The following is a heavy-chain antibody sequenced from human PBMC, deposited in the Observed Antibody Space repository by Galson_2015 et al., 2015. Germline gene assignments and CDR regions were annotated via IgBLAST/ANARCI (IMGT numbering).Heavy chain of an antibody. Sequence: SLRLSCAASGFTFSSYAMHWVRQAPGKGLEWVAVISYDGSNKYYADSVKGRFTISRNNSKNTLYLQMNSLRAEDTAVYYCARGVGRYYYYSMDVWGKGTTVTVSS. CDR3: ARGVGRYYYYSMDV. D-gene: IGHD1-26*01. CDR2: ISYDGSNK. CDR1: GFTFSSYA. J-gene: IGHJ6*03. V-gene: IGHV3-30*01.